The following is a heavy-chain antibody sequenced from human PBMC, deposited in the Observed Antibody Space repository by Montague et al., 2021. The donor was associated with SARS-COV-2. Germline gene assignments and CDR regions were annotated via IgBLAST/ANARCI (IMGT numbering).Heavy chain of an antibody. D-gene: IGHD4-23*01. CDR3: ARDRGDIYGGNSAWFDP. CDR1: RASISTGSDY. V-gene: IGHV4-61*03. J-gene: IGHJ5*02. CDR2: FYYSGGS. Sequence: SETLSLTCTVSRASISTGSDYWTWIRQRPGRGLEWIGNFYYSGGSTYXXXLKSRVTISADTSKNLFSLTLKSVTASDTAVYYCARDRGDIYGGNSAWFDPWGQGTLVTVSS.